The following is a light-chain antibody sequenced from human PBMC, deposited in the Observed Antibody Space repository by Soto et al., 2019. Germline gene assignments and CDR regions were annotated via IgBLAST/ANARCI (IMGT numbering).Light chain of an antibody. Sequence: QAVVTQPASVSGSPGQSITISCTGTSSDVGGYNYVSWYQQHPGKAPKLMIYDVSNRPSGVSNRFSGSKSGNTASLTISGLQAEDEADYYCGSYTSRSTLAVFGGGTKVTVL. V-gene: IGLV2-14*03. CDR2: DVS. J-gene: IGLJ2*01. CDR3: GSYTSRSTLAV. CDR1: SSDVGGYNY.